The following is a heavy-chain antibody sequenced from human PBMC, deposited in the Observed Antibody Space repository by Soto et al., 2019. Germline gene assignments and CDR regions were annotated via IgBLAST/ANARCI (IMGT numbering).Heavy chain of an antibody. CDR1: GFAFGEYA. J-gene: IGHJ3*01. Sequence: SLRLSCTGSGFAFGEYAMSWVRQAPGKGLEWVGFIRSKDYGGTTEYAASVKGRVSISRDDSESIAYLQMNSLKGGDTAVHFCTRDKPPMDHGFDVWGQGTMVTVSS. CDR3: TRDKPPMDHGFDV. CDR2: IRSKDYGGTT. V-gene: IGHV3-49*04.